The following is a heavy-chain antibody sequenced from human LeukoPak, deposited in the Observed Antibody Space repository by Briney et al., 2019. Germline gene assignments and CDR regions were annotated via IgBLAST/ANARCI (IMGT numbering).Heavy chain of an antibody. D-gene: IGHD6-19*01. CDR2: ISSSGSTI. CDR3: ARARQWPRPDY. V-gene: IGHV3-11*01. J-gene: IGHJ4*02. Sequence: GGSLRLSCAASGFTFSDYYMSWIRQAPGKGLEWVSYISSSGSTIYYADSVKGRFTISRDNAKNPLYLQMNSLRAEDTAVYYCARARQWPRPDYWGQGTLVTVSS. CDR1: GFTFSDYY.